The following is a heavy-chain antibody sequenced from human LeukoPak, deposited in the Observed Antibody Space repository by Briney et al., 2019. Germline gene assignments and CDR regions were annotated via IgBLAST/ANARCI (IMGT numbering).Heavy chain of an antibody. J-gene: IGHJ5*02. Sequence: GASVKVSCKASGGTFISYAISWVRQAPGQGLEWMGEIIPIFGTANYAQKFQGRVTITTDESTSTSYMALSSLRSEDTAVYYCARDPVITMVRGVMGDPDNWFDPWGQGTLVTVSS. D-gene: IGHD3-10*01. V-gene: IGHV1-69*05. CDR1: GGTFISYA. CDR3: ARDPVITMVRGVMGDPDNWFDP. CDR2: IIPIFGTA.